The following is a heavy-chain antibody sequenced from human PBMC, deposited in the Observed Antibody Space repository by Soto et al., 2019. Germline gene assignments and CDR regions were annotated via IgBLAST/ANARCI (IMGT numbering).Heavy chain of an antibody. CDR3: AKIQSSSSWSPPDAFDI. J-gene: IGHJ3*02. V-gene: IGHV3-73*01. CDR2: IRSKANSYAT. Sequence: HPGGSLRLSCAASGFTFSTYWMSWVRQAPGKGLEWVGRIRSKANSYATAYAASVKGRFTISRDDSKNTAYLQMNSLKTEDTAVYYCAKIQSSSSWSPPDAFDIWGQGTMVTVSS. CDR1: GFTFSTYW. D-gene: IGHD6-13*01.